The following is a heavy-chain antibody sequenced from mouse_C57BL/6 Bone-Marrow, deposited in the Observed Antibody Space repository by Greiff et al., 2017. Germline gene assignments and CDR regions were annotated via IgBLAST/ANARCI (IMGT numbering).Heavy chain of an antibody. CDR3: VTTVVDYAMNY. J-gene: IGHJ4*01. D-gene: IGHD1-1*01. V-gene: IGHV5-9-1*02. CDR1: GFTFSSYA. CDR2: ISSGGDYI. Sequence: EVKVVESGEGLVKPGGSLKLSCAASGFTFSSYAMSWVRQTPEKRLEWVAYISSGGDYIYYADTVKGRFTISRDNARNTLYLQMSSLKSEDTAMYYSVTTVVDYAMNYWGQGTSVTGSS.